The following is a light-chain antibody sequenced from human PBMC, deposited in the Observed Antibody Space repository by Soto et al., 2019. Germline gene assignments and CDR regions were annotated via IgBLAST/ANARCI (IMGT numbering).Light chain of an antibody. V-gene: IGKV3-15*01. CDR3: QQYNNWPWT. J-gene: IGKJ1*01. CDR2: GAS. Sequence: EIVMTQSPANLSVSPGERATLSCRASQSVSSNLAWYQQKPGQAPRLLIYGASTRATGIPARFSGSGSGTEFTLTISSLQSEDFAVYYCQQYNNWPWTFGQGTKEEIK. CDR1: QSVSSN.